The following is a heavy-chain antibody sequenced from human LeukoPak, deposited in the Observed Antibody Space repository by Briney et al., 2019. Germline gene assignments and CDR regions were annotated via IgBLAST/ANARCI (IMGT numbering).Heavy chain of an antibody. Sequence: SETLSLTCAVSGGSISSGGYSWSWIRQPPGKGLEWIGYIYHSGSTYYNPSLKSRVTISVDRSKNQFSLNLSSVTAADTAVYYCARVGDSSGYYPSDWFDPWGQGTLVTVSS. CDR1: GGSISSGGYS. J-gene: IGHJ5*02. CDR3: ARVGDSSGYYPSDWFDP. D-gene: IGHD3-22*01. CDR2: IYHSGST. V-gene: IGHV4-30-2*01.